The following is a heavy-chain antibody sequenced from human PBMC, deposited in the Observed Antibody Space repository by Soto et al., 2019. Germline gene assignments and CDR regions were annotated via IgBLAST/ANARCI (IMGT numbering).Heavy chain of an antibody. CDR3: ESSGSYGDYGGY. J-gene: IGHJ4*02. CDR1: AFTFSHYS. V-gene: IGHV3-64*07. Sequence: ESGGGLVQPGGSLRLSCAASAFTFSHYSMHWVRQAPGKGLEYVSAICSDGRSTYYADSVNGRFTISRDNSKNTLYLQMGRLRAEDMAVSYCESSGSYGDYGGYWGQGTLVTVSS. D-gene: IGHD4-17*01. CDR2: ICSDGRST.